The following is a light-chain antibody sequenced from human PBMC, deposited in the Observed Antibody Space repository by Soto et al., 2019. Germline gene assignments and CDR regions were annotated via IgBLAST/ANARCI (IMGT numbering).Light chain of an antibody. V-gene: IGLV1-47*01. CDR3: ASWDDSLSETV. Sequence: QPVLTQPPSLSGTPGQRVTISCSGSNFNVKNNYVYWYQQFAGTAPKLPIYSNNRRPSGVPDRFSGSKSGSSASLAISGLRPEDEADYYCASWDDSLSETVFGGGTQLTVL. J-gene: IGLJ7*01. CDR1: NFNVKNNY. CDR2: SNN.